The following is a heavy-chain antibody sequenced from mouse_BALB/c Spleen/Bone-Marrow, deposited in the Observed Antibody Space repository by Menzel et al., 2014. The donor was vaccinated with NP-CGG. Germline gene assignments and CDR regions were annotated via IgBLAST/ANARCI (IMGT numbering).Heavy chain of an antibody. CDR3: VGYSFAY. Sequence: EVKVVESGGGLVQPKGSLRLSCAAPGFTFNANAMNWVRQAPGKGLEWVARIRRESNNYATYYADSVKDGFTISRDDSQSMLYLQMNNLKTEDTAMYYCVGYSFAYWGQGTLVTVSA. CDR2: IRRESNNYAT. J-gene: IGHJ3*01. D-gene: IGHD1-1*01. CDR1: GFTFNANA. V-gene: IGHV10S3*01.